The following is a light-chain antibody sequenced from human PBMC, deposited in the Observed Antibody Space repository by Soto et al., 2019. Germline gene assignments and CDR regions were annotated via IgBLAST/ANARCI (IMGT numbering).Light chain of an antibody. CDR2: AAS. CDR1: QGISSY. Sequence: AIRMTQSPSSFSASTGDRVTITCRASQGISSYLAWYQQKPGKAPKLLIYAASTLQSGVPSRFSGSGSGTEFTLTISCLQSVDFATYYCQQYYSYPRTFGPGTKVDIK. V-gene: IGKV1-8*01. J-gene: IGKJ3*01. CDR3: QQYYSYPRT.